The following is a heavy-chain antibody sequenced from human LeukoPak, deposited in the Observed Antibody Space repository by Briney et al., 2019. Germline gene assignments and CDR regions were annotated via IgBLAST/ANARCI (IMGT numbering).Heavy chain of an antibody. CDR2: ISYSGST. V-gene: IGHV4-39*07. CDR3: AREWELLYAMDV. D-gene: IGHD1-26*01. J-gene: IGHJ6*02. Sequence: PSETLSLTCTVSGGSLRSTTYLWGWIRQPPGKGLEWIGSISYSGSTYHNPSLKSRVTISVDTSKSQFSLKVNSVTAADTAVYYCAREWELLYAMDVRGQGTTVTVSS. CDR1: GGSLRSTTYL.